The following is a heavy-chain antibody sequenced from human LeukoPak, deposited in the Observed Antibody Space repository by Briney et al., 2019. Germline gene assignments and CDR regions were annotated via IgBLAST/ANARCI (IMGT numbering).Heavy chain of an antibody. V-gene: IGHV1-69*06. Sequence: SVKVSCKASGGTFSSYAISWVRQAPGQGLEWMGGIIPIFGTANYAQKFQGRVTITADKSTSTVYMEVRGLRSDDTAMYYCARDVGITVADSFDPWGQGTLVTVSS. CDR1: GGTFSSYA. CDR3: ARDVGITVADSFDP. D-gene: IGHD6-13*01. J-gene: IGHJ5*02. CDR2: IIPIFGTA.